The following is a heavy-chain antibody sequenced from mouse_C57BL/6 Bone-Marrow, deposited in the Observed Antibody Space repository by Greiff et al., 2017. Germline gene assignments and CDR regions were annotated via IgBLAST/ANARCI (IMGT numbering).Heavy chain of an antibody. CDR1: GYTFTSYG. D-gene: IGHD2-10*01. V-gene: IGHV1-81*01. CDR2: IYPRDGNT. J-gene: IGHJ4*01. Sequence: QVQLQQSGAELARPGASVKLSCKASGYTFTSYGISWVKQRTGQGLEWIGEIYPRDGNTYYNQKFKGKATLTADKSSSTAYMELRSLTSDDSAYYVCALLFCYAMDYGGQGTSVTVSS. CDR3: ALLFCYAMDY.